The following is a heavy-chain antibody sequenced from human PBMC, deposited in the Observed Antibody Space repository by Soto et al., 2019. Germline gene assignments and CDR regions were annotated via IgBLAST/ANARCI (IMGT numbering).Heavy chain of an antibody. D-gene: IGHD3-22*01. CDR2: MNPNSGNT. V-gene: IGHV1-8*01. Sequence: ASVKVSCKASGYTFTSYDINWVRQATGQGLEWMGWMNPNSGNTGYAQKFQGRVTMTRNTSISTAYMELGSLRSEDTAVYYCARDYYDRSGYYGYWGQGTLVTVSS. J-gene: IGHJ4*02. CDR1: GYTFTSYD. CDR3: ARDYYDRSGYYGY.